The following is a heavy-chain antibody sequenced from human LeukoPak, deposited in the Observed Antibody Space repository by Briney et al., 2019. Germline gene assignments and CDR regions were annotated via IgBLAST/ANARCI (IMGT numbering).Heavy chain of an antibody. Sequence: SETLSLTCTVSGGSISSYYWSWIRQPPGKGLEWIGYIYYSGSTNYNPSLKSRVTISVDTSKNQFSLKLSSVTAADTAVYYCARDVDSSAFDYWGQGTLVTVSS. D-gene: IGHD3-22*01. CDR3: ARDVDSSAFDY. J-gene: IGHJ4*02. CDR1: GGSISSYY. V-gene: IGHV4-59*01. CDR2: IYYSGST.